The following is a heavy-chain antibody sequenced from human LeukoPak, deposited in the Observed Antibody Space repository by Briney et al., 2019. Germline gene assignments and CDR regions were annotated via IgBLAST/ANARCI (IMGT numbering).Heavy chain of an antibody. CDR1: GGSISSYY. CDR3: ARRAHYYYYYYMDV. J-gene: IGHJ6*03. V-gene: IGHV4-34*01. CDR2: INHSGST. Sequence: SETLSLTCTVSGGSISSYYWSWIRQPPGKGLEWIGEINHSGSTNYNPSLKSRVTISVDTSKNQFSLKLSSVTAADTAVYYCARRAHYYYYYYMDVWGKGTTVTISS.